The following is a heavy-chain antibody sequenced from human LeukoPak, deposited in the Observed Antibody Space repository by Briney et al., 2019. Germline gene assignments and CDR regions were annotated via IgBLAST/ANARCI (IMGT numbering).Heavy chain of an antibody. J-gene: IGHJ6*02. Sequence: GGSLRLSCAASGFTFSSYWMSWVRQAPGKGLEWVANIKQDGSEKYYVDSVKGRLTISRDNAKNSLYLQMNSLRAEDTAVYYCARAKGSYYYGMDVWGQGTMVTVSS. CDR2: IKQDGSEK. V-gene: IGHV3-7*01. CDR1: GFTFSSYW. CDR3: ARAKGSYYYGMDV.